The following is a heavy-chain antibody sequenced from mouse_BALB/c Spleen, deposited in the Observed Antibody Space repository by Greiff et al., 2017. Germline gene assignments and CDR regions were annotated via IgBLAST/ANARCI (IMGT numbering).Heavy chain of an antibody. CDR3: ASNWEGHWYFDV. V-gene: IGHV3-6*02. D-gene: IGHD4-1*02. CDR2: ISYDGSN. Sequence: EVQLVESGPGLVKPSQSLSLTCSVTGYSITSGYYWNWIRQFPGNKLEWMGYISYDGSNNYNPSLKNRISITRDTSKNQFFLKLNSLTTEDTATYDCASNWEGHWYFDVWGAGTTVTVSS. J-gene: IGHJ1*01. CDR1: GYSITSGYY.